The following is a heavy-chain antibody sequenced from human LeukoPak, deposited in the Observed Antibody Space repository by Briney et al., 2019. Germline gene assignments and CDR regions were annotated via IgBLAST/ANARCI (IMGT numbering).Heavy chain of an antibody. V-gene: IGHV1-2*02. CDR2: INPNSGGT. D-gene: IGHD6-13*01. Sequence: ASVKVSCKASGSTFTDYYMHWVRQAPGQGLEWMGWINPNSGGTNFAQKFQGRVTMTRDTSISTAYMELNRLRSDDTAVYYCGYSSSWYDYYYMDVWGKGTTVTVSS. CDR3: GYSSSWYDYYYMDV. CDR1: GSTFTDYY. J-gene: IGHJ6*03.